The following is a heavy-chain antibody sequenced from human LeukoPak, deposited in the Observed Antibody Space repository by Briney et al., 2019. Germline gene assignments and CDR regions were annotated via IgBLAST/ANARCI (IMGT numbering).Heavy chain of an antibody. J-gene: IGHJ4*02. CDR1: GFTFSSYS. D-gene: IGHD5-24*01. CDR3: AKSGYNRIDY. CDR2: ISSSSSYI. Sequence: GSLRLSCAASGFTFSSYSMNWVRQAPGKGLEWVSSISSSSSYIYYADSVKGRFTISRDNAKNSLYLQMNSLIAEDTAVYYCAKSGYNRIDYWGQGTRVTVSS. V-gene: IGHV3-21*04.